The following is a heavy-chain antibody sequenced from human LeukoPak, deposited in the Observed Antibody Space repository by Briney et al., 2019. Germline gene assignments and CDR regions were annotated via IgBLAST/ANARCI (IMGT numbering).Heavy chain of an antibody. J-gene: IGHJ4*02. CDR1: GYTFTGYY. Sequence: ASVKVSCKASGYTFTGYYMHWVRQAPGQGLEWMGWINPNSGGTNYAQKFQGRVTITRNTSISTAYMELSSLRSEDTAVYYCAREYYDFWSGYYFIDYWGQGTLVTVSS. CDR3: AREYYDFWSGYYFIDY. D-gene: IGHD3-3*01. V-gene: IGHV1-2*02. CDR2: INPNSGGT.